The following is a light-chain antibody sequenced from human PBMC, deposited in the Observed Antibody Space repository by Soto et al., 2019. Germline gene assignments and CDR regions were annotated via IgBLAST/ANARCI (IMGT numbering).Light chain of an antibody. Sequence: EIVLTQSPATLSLSPGERATLSCKASQSVRSYLAWYRQKPGQAPRLLIYDAINRATGIPARFSGSGSGTDFTLTISSLEPEDFAVYYCHQYAYAPWTFGQGTKVEIK. CDR2: DAI. CDR1: QSVRSY. J-gene: IGKJ1*01. V-gene: IGKV3-11*01. CDR3: HQYAYAPWT.